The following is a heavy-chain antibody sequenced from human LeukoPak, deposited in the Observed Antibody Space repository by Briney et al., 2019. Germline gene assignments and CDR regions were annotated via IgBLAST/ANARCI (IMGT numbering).Heavy chain of an antibody. CDR3: ARVSGSYVYFDY. CDR2: INPSGGST. J-gene: IGHJ4*02. CDR1: GYTFTNYY. Sequence: ASVKVSCKSSGYTFTNYYMHWVRQAPGQGLEWMGIINPSGGSTTNAQKSQDRVTMTRDTSTSTVYMELSSLRSEDTAVYYCARVSGSYVYFDYWGQGTLVTVSS. D-gene: IGHD1-26*01. V-gene: IGHV1-46*01.